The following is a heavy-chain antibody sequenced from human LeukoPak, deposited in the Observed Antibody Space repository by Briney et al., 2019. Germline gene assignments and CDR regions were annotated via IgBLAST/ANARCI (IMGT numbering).Heavy chain of an antibody. CDR2: IYTSGST. V-gene: IGHV4-61*02. D-gene: IGHD6-13*01. CDR3: ARVGSSSWSNWFDP. CDR1: GGSISSGSYY. J-gene: IGHJ5*02. Sequence: NPSETLSLTCTVSGGSISSGSYYWSWIRQPAGKGLEWIGRIYTSGSTNYNPSLKSRVTISVDTSKNQFSLKLSSVTAADTAVYYCARVGSSSWSNWFDPWGQGTLVTVSS.